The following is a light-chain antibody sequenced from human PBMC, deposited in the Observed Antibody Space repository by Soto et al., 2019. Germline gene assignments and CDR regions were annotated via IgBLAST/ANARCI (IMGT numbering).Light chain of an antibody. CDR2: QVS. CDR3: IQLSRFPRT. Sequence: VLTQTPISSPVTLGQPASISCRSSQSLVHSDGNTYLSWLQQRPGQPPRLLIYQVSNRLSGVPDRFSGSGAGTDFTLKISSVEAEDVGVYSCIQLSRFPRTFGQGTTVEIK. V-gene: IGKV2-24*01. J-gene: IGKJ1*01. CDR1: QSLVHSDGNTY.